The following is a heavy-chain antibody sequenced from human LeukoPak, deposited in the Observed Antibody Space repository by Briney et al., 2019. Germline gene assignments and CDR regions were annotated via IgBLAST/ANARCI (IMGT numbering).Heavy chain of an antibody. CDR1: GFTFSSYT. Sequence: PGGSLTLSCTVSGFTFSSYTMRWIRQAPGKGLEWVSVVSDSGGDTFYADSVNGRLTISRDNSKNMMYRQMNSLRVEVTALYYCARDRDRPFFDYWGQGTLVTVSS. J-gene: IGHJ4*02. CDR2: VSDSGGDT. CDR3: ARDRDRPFFDY. V-gene: IGHV3-23*01.